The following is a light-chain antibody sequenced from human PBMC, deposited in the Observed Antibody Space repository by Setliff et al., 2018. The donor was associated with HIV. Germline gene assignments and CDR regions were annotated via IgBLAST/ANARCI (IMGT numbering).Light chain of an antibody. CDR3: SSYTSSSTVV. CDR2: DVS. V-gene: IGLV2-14*03. CDR1: SSDVGAYNY. J-gene: IGLJ2*01. Sequence: SALTQPASVSGSPGQSITISCTGTSSDVGAYNYVSWYQQHPGKAPKLMIYDVSHWPSGVSNRFSGSKSGNTASLTISGLQAEDEADYYCSSYTSSSTVVFGGGTKSPS.